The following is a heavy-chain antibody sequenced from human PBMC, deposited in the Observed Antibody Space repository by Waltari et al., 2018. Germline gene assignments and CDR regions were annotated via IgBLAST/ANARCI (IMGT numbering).Heavy chain of an antibody. D-gene: IGHD2-2*02. V-gene: IGHV4-59*01. CDR2: IYYSGST. Sequence: QVQLQESGPGLVKPSETLSLTCTVSGGSISSYYWRWIRQPPGKGLEWIGYIYYSGSTNYNPSLKSRVTISVDTSKNQFSLKLSSVTAADTAVYYCARGPLYVFLDTWGQGTLVTVSS. CDR3: ARGPLYVFLDT. J-gene: IGHJ5*02. CDR1: GGSISSYY.